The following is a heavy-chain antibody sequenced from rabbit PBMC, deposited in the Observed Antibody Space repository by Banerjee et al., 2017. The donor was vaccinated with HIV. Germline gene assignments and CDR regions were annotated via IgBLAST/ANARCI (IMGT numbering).Heavy chain of an antibody. J-gene: IGHJ4*01. CDR3: ARSPATYAGYGYAFYFNL. CDR2: IDTSSGSA. Sequence: QSLEESGGGLVQPEGSLTLTCTASGFSLSDYHYMCWVRQAPGKGLEWIACIDTSSGSAYYANWAKGRFTISKTSSTTVTLQMTSLTAADTATYFCARSPATYAGYGYAFYFNLWGPGTLVTVS. V-gene: IGHV1S40*01. CDR1: GFSLSDYHY. D-gene: IGHD6-1*01.